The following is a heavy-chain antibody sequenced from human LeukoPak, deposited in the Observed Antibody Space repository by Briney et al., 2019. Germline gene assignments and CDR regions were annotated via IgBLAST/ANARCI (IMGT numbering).Heavy chain of an antibody. J-gene: IGHJ4*02. CDR3: ARFSAWEVNQGFDY. D-gene: IGHD1-26*01. V-gene: IGHV4-30-2*01. CDR1: GGSISIGDYY. Sequence: SETLSLTCTVSGGSISIGDYYWSWIRQPPGKGLEWIGYIYHTGSTYYSPSLKSRVTISVDRSKNQFSLKLSSVTVADTAVYYCARFSAWEVNQGFDYWGQGTLVTVSS. CDR2: IYHTGST.